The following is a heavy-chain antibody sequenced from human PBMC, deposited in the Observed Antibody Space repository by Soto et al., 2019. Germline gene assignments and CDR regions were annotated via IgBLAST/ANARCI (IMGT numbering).Heavy chain of an antibody. D-gene: IGHD3-10*02. CDR1: GYTFANFQ. Sequence: QVQLVQSGAEVKKPGASVRVSCKASGYTFANFQIHWVRQDTGQCLEWMGWMNPNSGKTGLAEKFQGRVTMPRDTSVSTADMELSSLKSEDTAVYYGARDRGSVVYCSGPWGQGTLVTVAS. CDR2: MNPNSGKT. CDR3: ARDRGSVVYCSGP. V-gene: IGHV1-8*01. J-gene: IGHJ5*02.